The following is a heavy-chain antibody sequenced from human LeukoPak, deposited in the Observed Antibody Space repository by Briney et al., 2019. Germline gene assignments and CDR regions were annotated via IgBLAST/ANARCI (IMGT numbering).Heavy chain of an antibody. CDR1: GFTIRSNY. CDR3: ARGVGQDAFDI. Sequence: GGSLRLSCAASGFTIRSNYMSWVRQAPGKGLEWVSVIYSGGNTYYADSVKGRFTFSKDNSENTLYLQMTNLRVEDTAVYYCARGVGQDAFDIWGQGTMVTVSS. J-gene: IGHJ3*02. CDR2: IYSGGNT. D-gene: IGHD1-26*01. V-gene: IGHV3-53*01.